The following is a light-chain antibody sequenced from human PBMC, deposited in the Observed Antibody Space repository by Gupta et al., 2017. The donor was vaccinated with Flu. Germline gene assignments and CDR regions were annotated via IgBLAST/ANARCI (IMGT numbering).Light chain of an antibody. V-gene: IGKV1-33*01. CDR3: QRYDDLPLT. J-gene: IGKJ4*01. CDR2: DAS. Sequence: GDRVTSTRQARHDINKYLNWDQQKQGKAPKLLIYDASNLEIGVPSRFSGGGSGTDFTVIISSLQPEDVATYYCQRYDDLPLTFGGGTKVEIK. CDR1: HDINKY.